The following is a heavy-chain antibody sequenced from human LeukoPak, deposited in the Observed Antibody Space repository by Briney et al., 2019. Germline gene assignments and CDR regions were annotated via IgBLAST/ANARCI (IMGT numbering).Heavy chain of an antibody. V-gene: IGHV3-11*01. CDR3: AGYLITISSDGNFDY. CDR2: ISSSGSTI. CDR1: GFTFSDYY. J-gene: IGHJ4*02. Sequence: GGSLRLSCAASGFTFSDYYMSWIRQAPGKGLEWVSYISSSGSTIYYADSVKGRFTISRDNAKNSLYLQMNSLRAEDTAVYYCAGYLITISSDGNFDYWGQGTLVTVSS. D-gene: IGHD3-9*01.